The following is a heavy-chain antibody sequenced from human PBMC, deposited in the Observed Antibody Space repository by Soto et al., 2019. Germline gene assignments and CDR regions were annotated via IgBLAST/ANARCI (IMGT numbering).Heavy chain of an antibody. Sequence: EVQLLESGGGLVQPGGSLRLSCAASGFTFSNYAMTWVRQAPGTGLEWVSAITGRGANTYYADSVKGRFTISRDNSKNTLYLQMNSLRAEDTAVYYCAKDPSGVTPYYFDYWGQGTLVTVSS. CDR3: AKDPSGVTPYYFDY. D-gene: IGHD3-10*01. CDR2: ITGRGANT. V-gene: IGHV3-23*01. J-gene: IGHJ4*02. CDR1: GFTFSNYA.